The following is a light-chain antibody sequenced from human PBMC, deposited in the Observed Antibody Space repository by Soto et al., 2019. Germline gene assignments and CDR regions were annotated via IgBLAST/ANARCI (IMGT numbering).Light chain of an antibody. CDR1: QSVFSS. V-gene: IGKV3-11*01. CDR2: DAS. J-gene: IGKJ4*01. Sequence: PGERATLSCRASQSVFSSLAWYQQKPGQAPRLLIYDASTRATAIPARFRGSGSGTDVTLTISSLEPEDFAVYYCHQRSNWPLTFGGGTKVEIK. CDR3: HQRSNWPLT.